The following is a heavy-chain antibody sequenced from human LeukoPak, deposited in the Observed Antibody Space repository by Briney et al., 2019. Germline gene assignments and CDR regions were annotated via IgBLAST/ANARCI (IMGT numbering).Heavy chain of an antibody. J-gene: IGHJ4*02. CDR2: ISGSGGST. V-gene: IGHV3-23*01. CDR1: GFTFSSYG. Sequence: PGGSLRLSCAASGFTFSSYGMSWVRQAPGKGLEWVSAISGSGGSTYYADSVKGRFTISRDNSKNTLYLQMNSLRAEDTAIYYCAKEGKTRTWNYSQAKPVYWGQGTLVTVSS. CDR3: AKEGKTRTWNYSQAKPVY. D-gene: IGHD3-10*01.